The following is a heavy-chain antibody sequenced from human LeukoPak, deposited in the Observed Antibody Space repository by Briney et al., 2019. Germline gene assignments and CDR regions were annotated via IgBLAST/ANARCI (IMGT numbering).Heavy chain of an antibody. Sequence: SETLSLTCTVSGGSISSSSYYWGWIRQPPGTGLEWLGSIYYSGSTYYNPSLKSRVTISVDTSKNQFSLKLSSVTAADTAVYYCAREAPIGYDFWSGYPDKTYYFDYWGQGTLVTVSS. CDR1: GGSISSSSYY. V-gene: IGHV4-39*02. D-gene: IGHD3-3*01. CDR3: AREAPIGYDFWSGYPDKTYYFDY. CDR2: IYYSGST. J-gene: IGHJ4*02.